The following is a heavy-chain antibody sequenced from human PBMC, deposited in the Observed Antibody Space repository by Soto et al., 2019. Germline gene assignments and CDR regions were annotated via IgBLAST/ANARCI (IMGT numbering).Heavy chain of an antibody. CDR1: GGSISSGGYY. Sequence: QVQLQESGPGLVKPSQTLSLTCTVSGGSISSGGYYWSWIRQHPGKGLEWIGSIYYSGSTYYNPSLKSRVTISVDTSKNQFSLKLSSVTAADTAVYYCARGGRYCSSTSCLGTDWFAPWGQGTLVIVSA. CDR2: IYYSGST. CDR3: ARGGRYCSSTSCLGTDWFAP. J-gene: IGHJ5*02. D-gene: IGHD2-2*01. V-gene: IGHV4-31*03.